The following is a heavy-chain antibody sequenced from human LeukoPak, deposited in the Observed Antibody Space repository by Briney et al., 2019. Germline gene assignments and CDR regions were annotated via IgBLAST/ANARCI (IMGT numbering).Heavy chain of an antibody. Sequence: PSETLSLTCTVSGGSISSSSYYWGWIRQPPGKGLEWIGSIYYSGSTYYNPSLKSRVTISVDTSKNQFSLKLSSVTAADTAVYYCARHRQCRLPYGGNSGYYYYMDVWGKGTTVTVSS. CDR1: GGSISSSSYY. V-gene: IGHV4-39*01. J-gene: IGHJ6*03. CDR2: IYYSGST. D-gene: IGHD4-23*01. CDR3: ARHRQCRLPYGGNSGYYYYMDV.